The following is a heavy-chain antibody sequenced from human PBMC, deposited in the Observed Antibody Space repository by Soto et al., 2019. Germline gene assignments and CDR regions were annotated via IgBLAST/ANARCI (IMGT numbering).Heavy chain of an antibody. D-gene: IGHD3-22*01. Sequence: GGSLRLSCAASGFTFSSYEMNWVRQAPGKGLEWVSYISSSGSTIYYADSVKGRFTISRDNAKNSLYLQMNSLRAEDTAVYYCASLSTYYYDSSGRNTWGQGTLVTVS. CDR3: ASLSTYYYDSSGRNT. J-gene: IGHJ5*02. V-gene: IGHV3-48*03. CDR1: GFTFSSYE. CDR2: ISSSGSTI.